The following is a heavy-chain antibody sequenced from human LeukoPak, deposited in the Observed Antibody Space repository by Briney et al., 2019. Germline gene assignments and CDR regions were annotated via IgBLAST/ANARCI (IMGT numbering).Heavy chain of an antibody. J-gene: IGHJ4*02. CDR2: INHSGST. D-gene: IGHD1-26*01. Sequence: PSETLSLTCAVYGGSFSGYYWSWIRQPPGKGLEWIGEINHSGSTNYNPSLKSRVTISVDTSKNQFSLKLSSVTAADTAVYYCARSYSGSYGYYFDYWGQGTPVTVSS. CDR1: GGSFSGYY. V-gene: IGHV4-34*01. CDR3: ARSYSGSYGYYFDY.